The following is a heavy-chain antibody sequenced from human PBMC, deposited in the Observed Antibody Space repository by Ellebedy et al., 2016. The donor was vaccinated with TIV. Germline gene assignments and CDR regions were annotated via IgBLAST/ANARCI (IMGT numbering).Heavy chain of an antibody. Sequence: ASVKVSXKASRYTFADNYIHWVRQAPGQGLEWLGIINPSGGNPKYTLKFQGRITMTRDTSTSTVYIDLHSLRSEDTAIYYCARDSLGYCSGGICYPSYNMDVWGQGTTVTVSS. CDR2: INPSGGNP. CDR3: ARDSLGYCSGGICYPSYNMDV. V-gene: IGHV1-46*01. D-gene: IGHD2-15*01. CDR1: RYTFADNY. J-gene: IGHJ6*02.